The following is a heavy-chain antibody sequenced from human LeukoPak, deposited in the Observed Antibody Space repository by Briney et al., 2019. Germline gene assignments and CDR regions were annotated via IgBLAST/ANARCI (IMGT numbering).Heavy chain of an antibody. CDR2: IYYSGST. V-gene: IGHV4-59*08. J-gene: IGHJ4*02. CDR3: ARHYDSSGYHLSPFDI. D-gene: IGHD3-22*01. CDR1: GDSISSYY. Sequence: PSETLSLTCTVSGDSISSYYWSWIRQPPGKGLEWIGYIYYSGSTNYNPSLKSRVTISIDTSKKQLSLKLSSVTAADTAVYYCARHYDSSGYHLSPFDIWGRGILVTVSS.